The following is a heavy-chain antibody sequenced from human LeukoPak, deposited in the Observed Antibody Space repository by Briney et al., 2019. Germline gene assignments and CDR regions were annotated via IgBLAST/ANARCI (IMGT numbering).Heavy chain of an antibody. CDR1: GGSFSGYY. V-gene: IGHV4-34*01. D-gene: IGHD2-15*01. CDR3: ARGGGYCSGGSCYRLYYYYYGMDV. Sequence: SETLSLTCAVYGGSFSGYYWSWIRQPPGEGLEWIGEINHSGSTNYNPSLKSRVTISVDTSKNQFSLKLSSVTAADTAVYYCARGGGYCSGGSCYRLYYYYYGMDVWGQGTTVTVSS. J-gene: IGHJ6*02. CDR2: INHSGST.